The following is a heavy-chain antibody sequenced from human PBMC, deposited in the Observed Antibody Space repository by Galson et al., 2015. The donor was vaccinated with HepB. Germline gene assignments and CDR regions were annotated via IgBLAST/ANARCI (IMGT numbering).Heavy chain of an antibody. CDR3: ARTDYEGAHYYYGMDV. V-gene: IGHV3-7*03. CDR2: IKQDGSEK. CDR1: GFTFSNYA. J-gene: IGHJ6*02. Sequence: SLRLSCAASGFTFSNYAMSWVRQAPGKGLEWVANIKQDGSEKYYVDSVKGRFTISRDNAKNSLYLQMNSLRAEDTAVYYCARTDYEGAHYYYGMDVWGQGTTVTVSS. D-gene: IGHD1-26*01.